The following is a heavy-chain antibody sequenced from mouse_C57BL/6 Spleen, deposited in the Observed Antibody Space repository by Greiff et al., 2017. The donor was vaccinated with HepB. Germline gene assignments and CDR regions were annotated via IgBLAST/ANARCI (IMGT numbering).Heavy chain of an antibody. CDR2: IWSDGST. CDR3: ARHRDYGSSRYYYAMDY. CDR1: GFSLTSYG. D-gene: IGHD1-1*01. J-gene: IGHJ4*01. Sequence: QVQLKESGPGLVAPSQSLSITCTVSGFSLTSYGVHWVRQPPGKGLEWLVVIWSDGSTTYNSALKSRLSISKDNSKSQVFLKMNSLQTDDTAMYYCARHRDYGSSRYYYAMDYWGQGTSVTVSS. V-gene: IGHV2-6-1*01.